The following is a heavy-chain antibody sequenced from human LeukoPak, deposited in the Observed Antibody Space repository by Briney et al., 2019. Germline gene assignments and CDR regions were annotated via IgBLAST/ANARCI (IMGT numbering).Heavy chain of an antibody. Sequence: KSSETLSLTCTVSGGSISSYYWSWIRQPPGKGLEWIGYIYYSGSTNYNPSLKSRVTISVDTSKNQFSLKLSSVTAADTAMYYCARHENGGNSVLDWFDPWGQGTLVTVSS. CDR3: ARHENGGNSVLDWFDP. CDR1: GGSISSYY. D-gene: IGHD4-23*01. CDR2: IYYSGST. J-gene: IGHJ5*02. V-gene: IGHV4-59*08.